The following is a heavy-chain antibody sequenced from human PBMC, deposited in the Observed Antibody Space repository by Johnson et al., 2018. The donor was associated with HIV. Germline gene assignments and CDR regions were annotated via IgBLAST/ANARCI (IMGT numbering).Heavy chain of an antibody. V-gene: IGHV3-66*02. J-gene: IGHJ3*02. Sequence: VQLVESGGGLVKPGGSLRLSCAGSGFTFSDYYMSWVRQAPGKGLEWVSVIYSGGSTYYADSVEGRFTISRDNSENSLYLQMNSLRSEDTALYYCTKELQATIVVFNAFDIWGQGTMVTVSS. CDR2: IYSGGST. CDR1: GFTFSDYY. D-gene: IGHD3-22*01. CDR3: TKELQATIVVFNAFDI.